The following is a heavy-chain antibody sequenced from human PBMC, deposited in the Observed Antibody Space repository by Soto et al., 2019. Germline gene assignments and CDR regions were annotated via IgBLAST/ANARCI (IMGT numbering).Heavy chain of an antibody. CDR1: GGTFSSYA. CDR3: ARDGLYYYDSSGYSAQH. V-gene: IGHV1-69*13. CDR2: IIPIFGTA. J-gene: IGHJ1*01. D-gene: IGHD3-22*01. Sequence: ASVKVSCKASGGTFSSYAISWVRQAPGQGLEWMGGIIPIFGTANYAQKFQGRVTITADESTSTAYMELSSLRSGDTAVYYCARDGLYYYDSSGYSAQHWGQGTLVTVSS.